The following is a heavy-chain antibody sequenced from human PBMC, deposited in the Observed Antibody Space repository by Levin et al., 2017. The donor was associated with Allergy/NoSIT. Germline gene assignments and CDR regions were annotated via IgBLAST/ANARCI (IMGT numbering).Heavy chain of an antibody. CDR3: AREHLDYPIAAALPDV. D-gene: IGHD6-13*01. J-gene: IGHJ6*02. Sequence: GGSLRLSCAASGFTFSSYSMNWVRQAPGKGLEWVSSISSSSSYIYYADSVKGRFTISRDNAKNSLYLQMNSLRAEDTAVYYCAREHLDYPIAAALPDVWGQGTTVTVSS. V-gene: IGHV3-21*01. CDR1: GFTFSSYS. CDR2: ISSSSSYI.